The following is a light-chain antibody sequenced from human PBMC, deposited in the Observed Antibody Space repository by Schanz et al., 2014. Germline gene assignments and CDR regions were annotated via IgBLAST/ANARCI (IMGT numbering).Light chain of an antibody. CDR1: QSVTSDF. CDR3: QQYISSPLA. J-gene: IGKJ5*01. V-gene: IGKV3-20*01. CDR2: GAS. Sequence: IVLTQSPGILSLSPGERAALSCRASQSVTSDFLAWYQQKPGQAPRLLIHGASRRATGIPDRFSGSGSGRDFTLTISRLAPEDFEVYYCQQYISSPLAFGKGTRLEIK.